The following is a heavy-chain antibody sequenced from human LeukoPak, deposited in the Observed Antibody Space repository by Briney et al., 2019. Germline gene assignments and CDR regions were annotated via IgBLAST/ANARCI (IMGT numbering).Heavy chain of an antibody. D-gene: IGHD3-22*01. CDR3: AGDRNYYDSSGPPYYYSALDV. J-gene: IGHJ6*02. CDR1: GGSISSYY. V-gene: IGHV4-59*01. Sequence: SETLSLTCTVSGGSISSYYWSWIRQPPGKGLEWIGYIYHSGNTYYNPSLKSRVTISIHNSKNQFSLKVNSVTAADTAVYYCAGDRNYYDSSGPPYYYSALDVWGQGTTVTVSS. CDR2: IYHSGNT.